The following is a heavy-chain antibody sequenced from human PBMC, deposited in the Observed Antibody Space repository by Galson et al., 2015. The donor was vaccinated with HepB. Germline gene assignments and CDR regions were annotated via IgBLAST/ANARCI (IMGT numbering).Heavy chain of an antibody. CDR2: IAPAGDT. V-gene: IGHV3-13*04. Sequence: SLRLSCAASGFTFSSYDMHWVRQATGKGLEWVSAIAPAGDTYYPGSVKGRFTISRENAKNSLYIQMNNLRAGDTAVYYCARGGLGDAFFDYWGQGTLVTVSS. CDR1: GFTFSSYD. J-gene: IGHJ4*02. D-gene: IGHD3-3*01. CDR3: ARGGLGDAFFDY.